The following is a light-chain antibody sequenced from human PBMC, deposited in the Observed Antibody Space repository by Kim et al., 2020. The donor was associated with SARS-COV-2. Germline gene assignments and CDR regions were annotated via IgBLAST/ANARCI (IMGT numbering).Light chain of an antibody. CDR3: GAWDDSLNGWV. Sequence: GQRVNISCSGSNSNIVTNTVNWYRQLPGTAPKLLIFSNDQRPSGGPDRFSGAKSGTSASLAIRGLQSEDETHYYCGAWDDSLNGWVFGGGTKLTVL. J-gene: IGLJ3*02. V-gene: IGLV1-44*01. CDR2: SND. CDR1: NSNIVTNT.